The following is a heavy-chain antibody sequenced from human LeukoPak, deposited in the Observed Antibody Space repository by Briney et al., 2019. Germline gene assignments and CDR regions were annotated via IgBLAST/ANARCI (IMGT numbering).Heavy chain of an antibody. CDR3: ARLYCSSTSCSIARSNWFDP. CDR1: RGSISTYF. Sequence: SETLSLTCTVSRGSISTYFWSWIRQPPGKGLEWIGYIYYSGSTNYNPSLKSRVTISIDTSKNQFSLKLSSVTAADTAVYYCARLYCSSTSCSIARSNWFDPWGQGTLVTVSS. V-gene: IGHV4-59*08. CDR2: IYYSGST. D-gene: IGHD2-2*01. J-gene: IGHJ5*02.